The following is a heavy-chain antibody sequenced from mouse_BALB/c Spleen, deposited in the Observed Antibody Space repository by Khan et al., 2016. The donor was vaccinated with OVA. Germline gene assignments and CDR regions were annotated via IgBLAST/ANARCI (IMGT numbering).Heavy chain of an antibody. J-gene: IGHJ2*01. CDR3: TRNGFGNYESWDY. CDR1: GYTFTNYW. D-gene: IGHD2-1*01. Sequence: VQLQQSGTVLARPGASVKMSCKGSGYTFTNYWMHWVKQRPGQGLEWIGVIYPGNSDTNYNQKFKGKAKLTAVTSTCTAYMELNSLTNEDSAVYYCTRNGFGNYESWDYWGQGTTLTVSS. CDR2: IYPGNSDT. V-gene: IGHV1-5*01.